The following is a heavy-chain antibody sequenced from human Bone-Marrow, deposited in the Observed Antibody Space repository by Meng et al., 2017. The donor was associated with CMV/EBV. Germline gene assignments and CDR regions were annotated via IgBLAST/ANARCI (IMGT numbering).Heavy chain of an antibody. Sequence: GGSLRLSCAASGFTFSSYEMNWVRQAPGKGPEWVSYISSSGSTIYYADSVKGRFTISRDNAKNSLYLQMNSLRAEDTAVYYCARHFITIFGVVGAFDIWGQGKMVTV. J-gene: IGHJ3*02. V-gene: IGHV3-48*03. CDR2: ISSSGSTI. CDR1: GFTFSSYE. CDR3: ARHFITIFGVVGAFDI. D-gene: IGHD3-3*01.